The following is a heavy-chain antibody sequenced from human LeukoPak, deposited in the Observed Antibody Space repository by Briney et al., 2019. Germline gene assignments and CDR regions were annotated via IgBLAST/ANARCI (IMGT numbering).Heavy chain of an antibody. V-gene: IGHV3-64*04. CDR3: ARDPAAYDSSGYFSY. Sequence: GGSLRLSCSASGFTFSSYAMHWVRQAPGKGLEYVSAISSNGGSTYYADSVKGRFTISRDNSKNTLYLQMNSLRAEDTAVYYCARDPAAYDSSGYFSYWGQGTLVTVSS. D-gene: IGHD3-22*01. CDR2: ISSNGGST. J-gene: IGHJ4*02. CDR1: GFTFSSYA.